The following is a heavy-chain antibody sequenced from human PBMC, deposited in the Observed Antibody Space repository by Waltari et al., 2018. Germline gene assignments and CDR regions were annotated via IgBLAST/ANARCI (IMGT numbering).Heavy chain of an antibody. V-gene: IGHV2-5*02. Sequence: QITLKESGPTVVKPTETLTLTCNFSGFSLSRSGLTVSWIHQPPGKALEWLAVIYWDDDTRYSPCLRTRLTITKDTSKNSVVLTLANMDPGDTAAYFCARSRGMTYLDFWGQGIPVTVSS. J-gene: IGHJ4*02. CDR1: GFSLSRSGLT. D-gene: IGHD3-10*01. CDR2: IYWDDDT. CDR3: ARSRGMTYLDF.